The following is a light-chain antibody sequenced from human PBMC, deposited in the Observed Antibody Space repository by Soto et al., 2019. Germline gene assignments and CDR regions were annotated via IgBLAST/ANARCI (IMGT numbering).Light chain of an antibody. Sequence: SVLTQPPSASGTPGQRVTISCSGTNSNIATYAVNWYQQYPGTAPTLLIYGNDQRPSGVPDRFSGSKSDTSASLAISGLQSEDEADYYCGAWDDSLHGYVFGTGTKVTVL. CDR3: GAWDDSLHGYV. J-gene: IGLJ1*01. V-gene: IGLV1-44*01. CDR1: NSNIATYA. CDR2: GND.